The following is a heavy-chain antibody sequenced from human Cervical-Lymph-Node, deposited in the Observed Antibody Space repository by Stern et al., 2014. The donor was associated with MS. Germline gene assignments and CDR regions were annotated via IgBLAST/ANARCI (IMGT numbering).Heavy chain of an antibody. Sequence: QVQLVQSGPEVKKPGASVMVSCKTSGYTFTNYYIHWVRQAPGQGLEWMGIINPNGSVTASAQKFQGRLTMTRDTSTTTVYMGLITLTSEDTAMYYCTRAVGGVGREWGQGTLVFVSS. CDR1: GYTFTNYY. CDR2: INPNGSVT. V-gene: IGHV1-46*01. D-gene: IGHD3-16*01. J-gene: IGHJ4*02. CDR3: TRAVGGVGRE.